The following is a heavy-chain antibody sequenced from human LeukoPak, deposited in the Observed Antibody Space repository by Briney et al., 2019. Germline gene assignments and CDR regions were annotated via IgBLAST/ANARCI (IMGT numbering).Heavy chain of an antibody. Sequence: GGSLRLSCAASGFNFDDYGMTWVRQIPGKGLEWVAGVNSNGRSAGYAASVRGRFTISRDNAKNSLYLEMGSLRLEDTAFYYCTRGYSTRHFPFDSWGQGTLATVSS. D-gene: IGHD6-13*01. J-gene: IGHJ4*02. CDR3: TRGYSTRHFPFDS. CDR2: VNSNGRSA. V-gene: IGHV3-20*04. CDR1: GFNFDDYG.